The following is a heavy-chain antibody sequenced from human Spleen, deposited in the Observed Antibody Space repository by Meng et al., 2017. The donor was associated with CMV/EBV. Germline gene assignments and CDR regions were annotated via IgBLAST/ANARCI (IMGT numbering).Heavy chain of an antibody. CDR1: GFTFSSYG. J-gene: IGHJ6*02. D-gene: IGHD4-11*01. CDR2: ITGSSSMV. CDR3: ARGGGSIYYYYGMDV. Sequence: GGSLRLSCAASGFTFSSYGMNWVRQVPGKGLEWLSYITGSSSMVYYADPVKGRFIISRDNAKKSLYLQMNSLRAEDTALYYCARGGGSIYYYYGMDVWGQGTTVTVSS. V-gene: IGHV3-48*04.